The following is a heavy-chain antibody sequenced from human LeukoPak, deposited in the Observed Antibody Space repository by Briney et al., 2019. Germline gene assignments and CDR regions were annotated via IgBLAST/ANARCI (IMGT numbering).Heavy chain of an antibody. V-gene: IGHV3-23*01. Sequence: TGGSLRLSCAASGFTFSNYAMSWVRQAPGKGLEWLSAISGSGGITYYADSVKGRFTISRDNSKNTLYLQMNSLRAEDTAVYYCAKGGGGNILTGYYMVYWGPGTLVTVSS. CDR2: ISGSGGIT. J-gene: IGHJ4*02. CDR1: GFTFSNYA. CDR3: AKGGGGNILTGYYMVY. D-gene: IGHD3-9*01.